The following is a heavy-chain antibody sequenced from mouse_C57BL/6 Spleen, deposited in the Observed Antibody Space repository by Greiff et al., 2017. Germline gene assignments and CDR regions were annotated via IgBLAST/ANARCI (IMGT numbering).Heavy chain of an antibody. V-gene: IGHV14-1*01. CDR3: TTVYYGRGYFDY. CDR1: GFNIKDYY. CDR2: IDPEDGDT. D-gene: IGHD1-1*01. J-gene: IGHJ2*01. Sequence: VHVKQSGAELVRPGASVKLSCTASGFNIKDYYMHWVKQRPEQGLEWIGRIDPEDGDTGYAPKFQGKATMTADTSSNTAYLQLSSLTSEDTAVYYCTTVYYGRGYFDYWGQGTTLTVSS.